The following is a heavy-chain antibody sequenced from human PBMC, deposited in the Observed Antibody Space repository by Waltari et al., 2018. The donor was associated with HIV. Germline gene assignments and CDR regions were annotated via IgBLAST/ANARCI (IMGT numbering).Heavy chain of an antibody. J-gene: IGHJ6*02. CDR3: ARGNYMVRGIDYYGMDV. CDR2: INHSGST. Sequence: QVQLQQWGAGLLKPSETLSLTCAVYGGSFSGYYWSWIRQPPGKGLEWIGEINHSGSTNYNPSLKSRVTISVDTSKNQFSLKLSSVTAADTAVYYCARGNYMVRGIDYYGMDVWGQGTTVTVSS. V-gene: IGHV4-34*01. CDR1: GGSFSGYY. D-gene: IGHD3-10*01.